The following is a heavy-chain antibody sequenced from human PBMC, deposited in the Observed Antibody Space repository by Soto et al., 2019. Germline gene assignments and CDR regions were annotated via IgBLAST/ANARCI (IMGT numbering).Heavy chain of an antibody. V-gene: IGHV1-8*01. D-gene: IGHD3-10*01. CDR1: GYTFTSYD. CDR2: MNPNSGNT. J-gene: IGHJ4*02. CDR3: ARVGAIWFGELSSFDY. Sequence: VASVKVSCKASGYTFTSYDINWVRQATGQGLEWMGWMNPNSGNTGYAQKFQGRVTMTRNTSISTAYMELSSLRSEDTAMYYCARVGAIWFGELSSFDYWGQGTLVTVSS.